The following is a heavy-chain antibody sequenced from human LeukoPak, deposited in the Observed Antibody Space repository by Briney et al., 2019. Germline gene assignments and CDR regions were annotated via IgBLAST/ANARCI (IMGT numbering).Heavy chain of an antibody. CDR1: GCSFSSYR. V-gene: IGHV3-21*06. CDR2: VSNSGDYI. Sequence: GGSLRLSCAASGCSFSSYRMNWVRQAPGKGLEWVSSVSNSGDYIHYADSVKGRFTISRDNSKNSLYLQMNSLRAEDTAVYYCARGPSGYHNTGGQGTLVTVSS. J-gene: IGHJ4*02. D-gene: IGHD5-12*01. CDR3: ARGPSGYHNT.